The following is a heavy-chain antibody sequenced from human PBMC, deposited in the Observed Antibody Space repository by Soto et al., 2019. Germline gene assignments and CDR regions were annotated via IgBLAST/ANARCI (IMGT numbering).Heavy chain of an antibody. CDR1: GFTFSSYA. Sequence: EVQPLESGGGLVQPGGSLRLSCAASGFTFSSYAMSWVRQAPGKGLEWVSAISGSGGTTYYADSVKGRFTFSRDNSKNTLYLQMNSLRAEDTAVYYCAKTANGWFSAFDIWGQGTMVNVSS. D-gene: IGHD6-19*01. V-gene: IGHV3-23*01. CDR2: ISGSGGTT. CDR3: AKTANGWFSAFDI. J-gene: IGHJ3*02.